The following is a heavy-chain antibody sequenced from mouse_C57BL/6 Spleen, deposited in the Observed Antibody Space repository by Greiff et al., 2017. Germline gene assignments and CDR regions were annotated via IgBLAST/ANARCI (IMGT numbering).Heavy chain of an antibody. CDR3: TREVDPYDGYYVVYAMDY. Sequence: EVMLVESGEGLVKPGGSLKLSCAASGFTFSSYAMSWVRQTPEKRLEWVAYISSGGDYIYYADTVKGRFTISRDNARNTLYLQMSSLKSEDTAMYYCTREVDPYDGYYVVYAMDYWGQGTSVTVSS. CDR1: GFTFSSYA. V-gene: IGHV5-9-1*02. D-gene: IGHD2-3*01. J-gene: IGHJ4*01. CDR2: ISSGGDYI.